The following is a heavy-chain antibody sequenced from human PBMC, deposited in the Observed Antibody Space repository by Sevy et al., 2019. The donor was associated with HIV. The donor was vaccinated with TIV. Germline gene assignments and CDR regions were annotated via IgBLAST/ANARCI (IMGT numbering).Heavy chain of an antibody. V-gene: IGHV3-15*01. D-gene: IGHD3-16*01. CDR1: GFTFSNAW. Sequence: GGSLRLSCAASGFTFSNAWMSWVRQAPGKGLEWVGRIKSKTDGGTTDYAEPVKGRFTISRDDSKNTLYLQMNSLKTEDTAVYYCTTPITDYGDYFDYWGQGTLVTVSS. CDR3: TTPITDYGDYFDY. J-gene: IGHJ4*02. CDR2: IKSKTDGGTT.